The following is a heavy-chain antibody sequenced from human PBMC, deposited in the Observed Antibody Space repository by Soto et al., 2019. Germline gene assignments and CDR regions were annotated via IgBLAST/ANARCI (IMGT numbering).Heavy chain of an antibody. CDR1: GFTFSSYA. CDR2: ISVSSGIT. V-gene: IGHV3-23*01. J-gene: IGHJ4*02. Sequence: EVQLLESGGGLVQPGGSLRLSCAASGFTFSSYAMSWVRQAPGRGLEWVSAISVSSGITYYADSVKGRFTITRDNSKNTRYLQMNSLRAEDMAVYYCAKVKRGGVVVGTGNLVIGWGQVTLVTVSS. CDR3: AKVKRGGVVVGTGNLVIG. D-gene: IGHD2-15*01.